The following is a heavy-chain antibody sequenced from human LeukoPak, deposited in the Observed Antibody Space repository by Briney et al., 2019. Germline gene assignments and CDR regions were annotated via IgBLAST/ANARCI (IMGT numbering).Heavy chain of an antibody. CDR2: IYSSEST. CDR1: GGSISSYY. J-gene: IGHJ5*02. V-gene: IGHV4-4*07. Sequence: KTSETLSLTCTVSGGSISSYYWIWMRQPAGRGLEGIGRIYSSESTNYNPSLKSRVTISVDTSKNQFSLKLDSVTASDTGVDCVWTYAGYGHTSGQRTPVTASP. CDR3: WTYAGYGHT. D-gene: IGHD3/OR15-3a*01.